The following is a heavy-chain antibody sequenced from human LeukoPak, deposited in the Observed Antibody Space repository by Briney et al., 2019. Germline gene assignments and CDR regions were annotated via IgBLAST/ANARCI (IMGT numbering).Heavy chain of an antibody. J-gene: IGHJ5*02. CDR1: GFIVGYNF. CDR3: AREKGDGFNLA. D-gene: IGHD5-24*01. V-gene: IGHV3-66*01. CDR2: IYSSGST. Sequence: GGSLRLSCAASGFIVGYNFMTWVRQAPGKGLEWVSVIYSSGSTYYADSLKGRFTISRDNSKNTLYLQMSSLRVEDTAVYYCAREKGDGFNLAWGQGTLVTVSS.